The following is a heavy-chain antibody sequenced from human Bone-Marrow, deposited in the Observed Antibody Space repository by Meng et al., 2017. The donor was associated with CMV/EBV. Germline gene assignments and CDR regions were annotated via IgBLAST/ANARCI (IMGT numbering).Heavy chain of an antibody. CDR2: IYSGGST. Sequence: GQLAEAGGGLVQPGGSLRLSCAASGFTVSSNYMSWVRQAPGKGLEWVSVIYSGGSTYYADSVKGRFTISRDNSKNTLYLKMNSLRAEDTAVYYCAREADNNWFDPWGQGTLVTVSS. CDR1: GFTVSSNY. V-gene: IGHV3-53*01. CDR3: AREADNNWFDP. J-gene: IGHJ5*02.